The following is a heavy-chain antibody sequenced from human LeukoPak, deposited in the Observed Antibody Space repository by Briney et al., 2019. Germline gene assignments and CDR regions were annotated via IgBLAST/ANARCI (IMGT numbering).Heavy chain of an antibody. CDR2: ITGSAGST. CDR1: GFTFSSYT. Sequence: GGSLRLSCAASGFTFSSYTMNWVRQAPGKGLEWVSAITGSAGSTYYPDSVKGRFTISRDNSKNTLYLQMNSLRADDTAVYYCAKNPSIWGHGTMVTVSS. V-gene: IGHV3-23*01. J-gene: IGHJ3*02. CDR3: AKNPSI.